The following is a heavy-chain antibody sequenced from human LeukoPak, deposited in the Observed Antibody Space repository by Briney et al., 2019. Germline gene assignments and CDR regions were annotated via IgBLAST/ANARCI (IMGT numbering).Heavy chain of an antibody. CDR3: ASGLWFGELNI. CDR1: GGSISSGDYY. J-gene: IGHJ3*02. Sequence: PSQTLSLTCTVSGGSISSGDYYGSWIRQPPGKGLEWIGYIYYSGSTYYNPSLKSRVTISVDTSKNQFSLKLSSVTAADTAVYYCASGLWFGELNIWGQGAMVTVSS. CDR2: IYYSGST. V-gene: IGHV4-30-4*08. D-gene: IGHD3-10*01.